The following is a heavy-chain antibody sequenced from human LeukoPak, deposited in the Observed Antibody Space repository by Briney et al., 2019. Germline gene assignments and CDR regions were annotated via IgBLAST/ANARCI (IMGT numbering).Heavy chain of an antibody. CDR2: INWNGGST. J-gene: IGHJ4*02. CDR1: GFTFDDYG. Sequence: GGPLRLSCAASGFTFDDYGMSWVRQAPGKGLEWVSGINWNGGSTGYADSVKGRFTISRDNAKNTLYLQMNSLRAEDTAVYYCARGGATLRRPLDYWGQGTLVTVSS. V-gene: IGHV3-20*04. D-gene: IGHD1-26*01. CDR3: ARGGATLRRPLDY.